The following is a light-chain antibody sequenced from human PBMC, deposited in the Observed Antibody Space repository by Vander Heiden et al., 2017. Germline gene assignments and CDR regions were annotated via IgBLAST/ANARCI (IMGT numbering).Light chain of an antibody. Sequence: QSALTQPASVSGSPGPSITISCTGTSSDVGAYNFVSWYQQHPGKAPKLIIYDVSNRPSGVSSRFSGSKSGNTASLTISGLQAEDEADYFCSSYTTDSTLVFGGGTELTVL. J-gene: IGLJ2*01. CDR1: SSDVGAYNF. V-gene: IGLV2-14*03. CDR3: SSYTTDSTLV. CDR2: DVS.